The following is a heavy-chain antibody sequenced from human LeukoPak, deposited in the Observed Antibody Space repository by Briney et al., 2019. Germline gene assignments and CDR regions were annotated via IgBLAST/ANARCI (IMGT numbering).Heavy chain of an antibody. CDR2: IYYSGST. CDR3: ARQGVDTAMVSMDV. Sequence: SETLSLTCTVSGGSLSSSSYYWGWIRQPPGKGLEWIGSIYYSGSTYYNPSLKSRVTISVDTSKNQFSLKLSSVTAADTAVYYCARQGVDTAMVSMDVWGKGTTVTVSS. J-gene: IGHJ6*03. V-gene: IGHV4-39*01. D-gene: IGHD5-18*01. CDR1: GGSLSSSSYY.